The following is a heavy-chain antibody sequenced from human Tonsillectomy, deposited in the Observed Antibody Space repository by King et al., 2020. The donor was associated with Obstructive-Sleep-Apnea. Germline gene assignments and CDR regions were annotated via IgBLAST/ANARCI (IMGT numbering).Heavy chain of an antibody. Sequence: LQLQESGPGLVKPSETLSLTCTVSGGSISSSSYYWGWIRQPPGKGLEWIGSIYYSGSTYYNPSLKSRVTISVDTSKNQFSLKLSSVTAADTAVYYWARVRAAKNGMDYWGQGTLVTVSS. J-gene: IGHJ4*02. CDR3: ARVRAAKNGMDY. CDR1: GGSISSSSYY. V-gene: IGHV4-39*07. D-gene: IGHD1-1*01. CDR2: IYYSGST.